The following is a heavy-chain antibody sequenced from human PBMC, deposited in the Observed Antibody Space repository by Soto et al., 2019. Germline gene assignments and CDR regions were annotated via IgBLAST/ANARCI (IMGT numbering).Heavy chain of an antibody. D-gene: IGHD4-4*01. Sequence: LSLTCTVSGGSISSSSYYWGWIRQPPGKGLEWIGSIYYSGSTYYNPSLKSRVTISVDTSKNQFSLKLSSVTAADTAVYYCARSAYSNPYYWGQGTQVTVYS. J-gene: IGHJ4*02. V-gene: IGHV4-39*01. CDR2: IYYSGST. CDR3: ARSAYSNPYY. CDR1: GGSISSSSYY.